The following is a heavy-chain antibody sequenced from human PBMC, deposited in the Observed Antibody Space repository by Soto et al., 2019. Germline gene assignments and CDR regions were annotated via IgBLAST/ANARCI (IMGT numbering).Heavy chain of an antibody. D-gene: IGHD1-26*01. Sequence: QVQLQQWGAGLLKPSETLSLTCAVYGGSFSGYYWSFIRQPPGKGLEWIGEINHGGNTYYNPSLKSRVTVSVDASKNQFSLKLSSVTAADTAVYYCARSRVSGGRQCCSDIWGQGTMVTVSS. CDR2: INHGGNT. CDR1: GGSFSGYY. V-gene: IGHV4-34*01. CDR3: ARSRVSGGRQCCSDI. J-gene: IGHJ3*02.